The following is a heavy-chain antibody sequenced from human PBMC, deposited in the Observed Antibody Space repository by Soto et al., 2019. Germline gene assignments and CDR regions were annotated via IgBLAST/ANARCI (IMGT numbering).Heavy chain of an antibody. CDR3: ARMNYYDTSGYPFAY. V-gene: IGHV4-59*01. J-gene: IGHJ4*02. CDR2: IYFRGTT. Sequence: PSETLSLTCTVSGASISSYYWSWIRQPPGKGLEWIGYIYFRGTTNYNPSLKSRVTMSADTSKNQFSLKLNSVTAADTAVYYCARMNYYDTSGYPFAYWAQGMMVTVS. CDR1: GASISSYY. D-gene: IGHD3-22*01.